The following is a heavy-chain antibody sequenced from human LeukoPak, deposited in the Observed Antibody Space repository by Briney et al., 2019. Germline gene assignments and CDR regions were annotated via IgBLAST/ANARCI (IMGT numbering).Heavy chain of an antibody. D-gene: IGHD1-26*01. CDR1: GGSISSSSYY. J-gene: IGHJ4*02. V-gene: IGHV4-39*07. CDR3: ASCIVGATTFFDY. CDR2: IYYSGST. Sequence: SETLSLTCTVSGGSISSSSYYWGWIRQPPGKGLEWIGSIYYSGSTYYNPSLKSRVTISVDTSKNRFSLKLSSVTAADTAVYYCASCIVGATTFFDYWGQGTLVTVSS.